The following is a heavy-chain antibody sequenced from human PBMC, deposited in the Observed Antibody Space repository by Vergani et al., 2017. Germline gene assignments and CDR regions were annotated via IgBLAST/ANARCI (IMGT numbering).Heavy chain of an antibody. Sequence: QVQLQESGPGLVKPSQTLSLTCTVSGGSISSGGYYWSWIRQHPGKGLEWIGYIYYSGSTYYNPSLKSRVTISVDTSKNQFSLKLSSVTAADTAVYYCAGGGSGYDYYYYYMDVWGKGTTVTVSS. CDR3: AGGGSGYDYYYYYMDV. J-gene: IGHJ6*03. D-gene: IGHD3-22*01. V-gene: IGHV4-31*03. CDR1: GGSISSGGYY. CDR2: IYYSGST.